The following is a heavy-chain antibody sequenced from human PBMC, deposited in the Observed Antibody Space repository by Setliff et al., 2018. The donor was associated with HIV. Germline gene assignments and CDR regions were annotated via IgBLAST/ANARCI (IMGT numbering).Heavy chain of an antibody. CDR2: MNPNNGNT. CDR3: ARGTAPRPASVLEFLEWLFPNWFDP. J-gene: IGHJ5*02. Sequence: NWVRQATGQGLEWMGWMNPNNGNTGYAEEFQGRVTMTRDTSISTAYMELSSLRSDDTAVYYCARGTAPRPASVLEFLEWLFPNWFDPWVPETLLVTVSS. D-gene: IGHD3-3*02. V-gene: IGHV1-8*01.